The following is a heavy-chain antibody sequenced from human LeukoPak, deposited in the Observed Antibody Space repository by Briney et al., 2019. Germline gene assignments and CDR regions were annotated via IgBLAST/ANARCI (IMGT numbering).Heavy chain of an antibody. CDR3: ARAREGVVVPAYQH. D-gene: IGHD2-2*01. CDR2: IIPIFGTA. V-gene: IGHV1-69*01. J-gene: IGHJ1*01. Sequence: SVTVSYKASGGTFSSYAISWVRQAGGHGLDWMGGIIPIFGTANYAQKFQGRVTITADESTSTAYMELSSLRSEDTAVYYCARAREGVVVPAYQHWGQGTLVTVSS. CDR1: GGTFSSYA.